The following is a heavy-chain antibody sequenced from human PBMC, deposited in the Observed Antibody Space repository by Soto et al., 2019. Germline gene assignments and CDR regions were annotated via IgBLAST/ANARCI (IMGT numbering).Heavy chain of an antibody. CDR1: GFTFSSYG. V-gene: IGHV3-30*18. CDR2: ISYDGSNK. D-gene: IGHD1-1*01. CDR3: AKDPKATGTHY. Sequence: GESLRLSCAASGFTFSSYGMHWVRQAPGKGLEWVAVISYDGSNKYYADSVKGRFTISSDNSKNTLYLQMNSLRVEDTAVYYCAKDPKATGTHYWGQGTLVTVSS. J-gene: IGHJ4*02.